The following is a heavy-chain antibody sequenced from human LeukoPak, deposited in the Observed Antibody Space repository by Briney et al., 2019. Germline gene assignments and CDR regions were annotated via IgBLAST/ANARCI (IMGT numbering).Heavy chain of an antibody. D-gene: IGHD3-22*01. J-gene: IGHJ3*02. V-gene: IGHV3-7*01. CDR3: ARDQYYYDGSGYRLVGAFDI. CDR2: IKQDGSEK. CDR1: GFTFSSYW. Sequence: GGSLRLSCAASGFTFSSYWMSWVRQAPGKGLEWVANIKQDGSEKYYVDSVKGRFTISRDNAKNSLYLQMNSLRAEDTAVYYCARDQYYYDGSGYRLVGAFDIWGQGTMVTVSS.